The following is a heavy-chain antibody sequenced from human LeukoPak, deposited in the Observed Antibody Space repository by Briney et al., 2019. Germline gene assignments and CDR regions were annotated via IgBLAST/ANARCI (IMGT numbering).Heavy chain of an antibody. CDR1: GFTFSSYS. D-gene: IGHD5-18*01. V-gene: IGHV3-48*02. CDR3: ARVPGYSYGLDY. Sequence: PGGSLRLSCAASGFTFSSYSMNWVRQAPGKGLEWLSYISSSSSTIYYPDSVKGRFTISRDNAQISLYLQTNSLRDEDTAVYYCARVPGYSYGLDYWGQGTLVTVSS. J-gene: IGHJ4*02. CDR2: ISSSSSTI.